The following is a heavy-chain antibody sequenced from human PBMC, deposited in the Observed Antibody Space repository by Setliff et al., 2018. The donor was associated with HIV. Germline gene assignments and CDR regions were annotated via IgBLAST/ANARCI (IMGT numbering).Heavy chain of an antibody. CDR1: GYTFTGYF. CDR3: AGQLRPILYYYYYMDV. CDR2: ISPDNANT. J-gene: IGHJ6*03. Sequence: ASVKVSCKASGYTFTGYFIHWVRQAPGQGLEWMGWISPDNANTRISQRFRGSVTMTRDRSINTAYMEFSGLTSDDTAVYYCAGQLRPILYYYYYMDVWGKGTTVTVSS. V-gene: IGHV1-2*02. D-gene: IGHD1-26*01.